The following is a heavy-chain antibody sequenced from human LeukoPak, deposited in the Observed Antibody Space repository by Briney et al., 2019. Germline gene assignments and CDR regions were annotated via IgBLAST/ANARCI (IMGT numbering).Heavy chain of an antibody. CDR2: IFYSGST. V-gene: IGHV4-31*03. CDR3: ARAYGSGNHY. Sequence: PSETLSLTCTVSGGSISSGGYYWSWIRQHPGKGLEWIGYIFYSGSTYYNPSLKSRVTISVDTSKNQFSLKLGSVTAAGTGVYYCARAYGSGNHYWGQGTLVTVSS. J-gene: IGHJ4*02. CDR1: GGSISSGGYY. D-gene: IGHD3-10*01.